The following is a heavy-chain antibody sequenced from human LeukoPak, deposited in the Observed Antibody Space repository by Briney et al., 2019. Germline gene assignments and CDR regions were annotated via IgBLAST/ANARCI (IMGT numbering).Heavy chain of an antibody. J-gene: IGHJ6*03. V-gene: IGHV3-49*04. Sequence: PGGSLRLSCTASGFTFGDYAMSWVRQAPGKGLEWVGFIKSKAYGGTTEYAASVKGRFTISGDDSKSIAYLQMNSLKTEDTAVYYCTHGRQYCSGGSCRKPYYMDVWGKGTTVTVSS. CDR1: GFTFGDYA. D-gene: IGHD2-15*01. CDR2: IKSKAYGGTT. CDR3: THGRQYCSGGSCRKPYYMDV.